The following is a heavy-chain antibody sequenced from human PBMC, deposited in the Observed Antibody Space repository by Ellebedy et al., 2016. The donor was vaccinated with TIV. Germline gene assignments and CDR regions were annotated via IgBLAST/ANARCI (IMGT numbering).Heavy chain of an antibody. CDR2: INPSGGGT. D-gene: IGHD1-26*01. CDR3: AREGGVYYFDY. J-gene: IGHJ4*02. CDR1: GYTFTSDL. V-gene: IGHV1-46*01. Sequence: AASVKVSCKASGYTFTSDLIHWVRQAPGQGLEWMGIINPSGGGTGYAQKFQGRATMTRDTSARTVYMELSCLRSEDTAVDYCAREGGVYYFDYWGQGTLVTVSS.